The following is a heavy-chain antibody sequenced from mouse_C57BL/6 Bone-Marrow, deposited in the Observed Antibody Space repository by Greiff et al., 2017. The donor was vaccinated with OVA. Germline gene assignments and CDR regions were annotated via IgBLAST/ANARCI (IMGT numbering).Heavy chain of an antibody. CDR3: ASGAY. V-gene: IGHV2-6*01. Sequence: QVQLKESGPGLVAPSQSLSITCTVSGFSLTSYGVDWVRQSPGKGLEWLGVIWGVGSTNYNSALKSRLSISKDNSKSQVFLKMNSLQTDDKAMYYCASGAYWGQGTLVTVSA. J-gene: IGHJ3*01. CDR2: IWGVGST. CDR1: GFSLTSYG.